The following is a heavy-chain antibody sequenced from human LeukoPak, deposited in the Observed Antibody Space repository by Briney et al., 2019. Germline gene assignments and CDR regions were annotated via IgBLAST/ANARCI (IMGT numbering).Heavy chain of an antibody. J-gene: IGHJ4*02. V-gene: IGHV1-2*02. Sequence: ASVKVSCKASGYTFTGYYMHWVRQAPGQGLEWMGWINPNSGGTNYAQKFQGRVTMTRDTSISTAYMELSRLRSDDTAVYYCARDSTEYSSGPPDYWGQGTPVTVSS. D-gene: IGHD6-19*01. CDR1: GYTFTGYY. CDR2: INPNSGGT. CDR3: ARDSTEYSSGPPDY.